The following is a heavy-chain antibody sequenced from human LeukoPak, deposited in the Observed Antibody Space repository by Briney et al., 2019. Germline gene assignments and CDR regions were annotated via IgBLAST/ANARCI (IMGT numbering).Heavy chain of an antibody. D-gene: IGHD6-19*01. V-gene: IGHV4-34*01. CDR1: GGFFSGYY. J-gene: IGHJ4*02. CDR2: LNHSGCT. CDR3: ARILGGWSRRYYFDY. Sequence: SETLSLTCAVYGGFFSGYYWSWVRQPPGKRLGSIGELNHSGCTNYNPPPITRVTISVDTSKNQFSLKLSSVTAADTAVHYCARILGGWSRRYYFDYWGQGTLVTVSS.